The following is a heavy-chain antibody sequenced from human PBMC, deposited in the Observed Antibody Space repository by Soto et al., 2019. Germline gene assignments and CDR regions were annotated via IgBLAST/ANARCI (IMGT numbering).Heavy chain of an antibody. J-gene: IGHJ3*02. CDR2: ISYDGSNK. V-gene: IGHV3-30*03. Sequence: VAVISYDGSNKYYADSVKGRFTISRDNSKNTLYLQMNSLRAEDTAVYYCASGLYGSGSYGDAFDIWGQGTKVTVSS. CDR3: ASGLYGSGSYGDAFDI. D-gene: IGHD3-10*01.